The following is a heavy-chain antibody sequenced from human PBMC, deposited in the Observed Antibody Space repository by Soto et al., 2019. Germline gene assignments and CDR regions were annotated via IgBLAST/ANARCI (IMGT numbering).Heavy chain of an antibody. CDR2: ISPANADK. Sequence: QVELMQSGPEVKRPGTSVKVSCKASGYTFITSGINWVRQTPGQALEWVGWISPANADKKYAQKFKDRVTLTSETSTDTVYMELTNLRSDDTAVYFCARGRYFATTHSQWWYFDFWGRGTPVTVSS. J-gene: IGHJ2*01. CDR1: GYTFITSG. CDR3: ARGRYFATTHSQWWYFDF. V-gene: IGHV1-18*01. D-gene: IGHD6-19*01.